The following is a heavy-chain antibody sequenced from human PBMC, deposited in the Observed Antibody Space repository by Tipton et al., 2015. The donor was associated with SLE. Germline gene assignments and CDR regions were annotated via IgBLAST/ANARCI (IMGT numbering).Heavy chain of an antibody. J-gene: IGHJ3*02. D-gene: IGHD5/OR15-5a*01. V-gene: IGHV4-4*02. CDR1: GGSITSTNW. CDR2: ISHTGST. Sequence: TLSLTCAVSGGSITSTNWWSWLRQPPGKGLEWIAEISHTGSTNYNPSLKSRVTISLDTSKNQFSLKLSSVTAADTAVYYCAGVSRDAFEIWGQGTMFTVPS. CDR3: AGVSRDAFEI.